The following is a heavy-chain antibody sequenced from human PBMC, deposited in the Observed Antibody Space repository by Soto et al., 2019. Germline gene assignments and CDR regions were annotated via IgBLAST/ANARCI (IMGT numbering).Heavy chain of an antibody. CDR2: ISYDGSNK. J-gene: IGHJ4*02. CDR1: GFTFSSYG. CDR3: ANVITFGGVIEEDY. Sequence: QVPLVESGGGVVQPGRSLRLSCAASGFTFSSYGMHWVRQAPGKGLEWVAVISYDGSNKYYADSVKGRFTISRDNSKNTLYLQMNSLRAEDTAVYYCANVITFGGVIEEDYWGQGTLVTVSS. D-gene: IGHD3-16*02. V-gene: IGHV3-30*18.